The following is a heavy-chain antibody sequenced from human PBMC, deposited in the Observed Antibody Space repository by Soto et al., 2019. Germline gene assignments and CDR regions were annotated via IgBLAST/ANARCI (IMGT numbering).Heavy chain of an antibody. D-gene: IGHD5-18*01. J-gene: IGHJ5*02. Sequence: SVKVSCKASGGTFSSYAISWVRQAPGQGLEWMGGIIPIFGTANYAQKFQGRVTITADESTSTAYMELSSLRSEDTAVYYCAGTPEVDTAMVFGWFDPGGQGTLVTVS. CDR2: IIPIFGTA. V-gene: IGHV1-69*13. CDR1: GGTFSSYA. CDR3: AGTPEVDTAMVFGWFDP.